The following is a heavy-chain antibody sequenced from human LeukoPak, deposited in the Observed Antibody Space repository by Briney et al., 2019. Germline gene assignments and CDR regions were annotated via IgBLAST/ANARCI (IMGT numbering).Heavy chain of an antibody. CDR2: IYSGGST. Sequence: SQTLSLTCTVSGGSSSSGNYYWSWIRQPAGKGLEWIGRIYSGGSTNYNPSLKSRVTISVDTSKNQFSLKLSSVTAADTAVYYCARVDSSSWYPGGYFDYWGQGTLVTVSS. CDR3: ARVDSSSWYPGGYFDY. V-gene: IGHV4-61*02. CDR1: GGSSSSGNYY. D-gene: IGHD6-13*01. J-gene: IGHJ4*02.